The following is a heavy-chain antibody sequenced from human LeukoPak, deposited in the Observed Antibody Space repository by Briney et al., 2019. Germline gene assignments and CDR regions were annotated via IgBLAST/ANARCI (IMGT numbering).Heavy chain of an antibody. Sequence: PGGSLRLSCAASGFTFSDSYMTWIRQAPGKGLEWVSYISNSGSSIYYADSVKGRFTISRDNSKNTLNLQMSSLRAEDTAVYYCARSGRSGSGSSWFDPWGQGTLVTVSS. D-gene: IGHD3-10*01. CDR3: ARSGRSGSGSSWFDP. V-gene: IGHV3-11*01. CDR1: GFTFSDSY. J-gene: IGHJ5*02. CDR2: ISNSGSSI.